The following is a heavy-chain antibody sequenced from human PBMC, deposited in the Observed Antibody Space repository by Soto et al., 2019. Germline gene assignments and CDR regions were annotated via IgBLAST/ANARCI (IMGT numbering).Heavy chain of an antibody. CDR2: IRKDGSQR. CDR3: ARDVSPGSSGLYFDALDI. CDR1: EFAFSSYW. Sequence: EVQLVESGGGLVQPGGSLTLSCAASEFAFSSYWMTWVRQAPGKGLEWVANIRKDGSQRSYLDSVRGRFTISRDNSKNSLYLQMNSLRAEDTALYFCARDVSPGSSGLYFDALDIWSQGTMVTVSS. V-gene: IGHV3-7*05. D-gene: IGHD6-25*01. J-gene: IGHJ3*02.